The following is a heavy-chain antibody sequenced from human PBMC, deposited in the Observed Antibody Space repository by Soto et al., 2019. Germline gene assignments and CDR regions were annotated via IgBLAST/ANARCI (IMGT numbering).Heavy chain of an antibody. Sequence: QLQLQESGPGLAKPSETLSLTCSVSGGSISSSSYYWGLIRQPPGKGLEWIGSIYYTGSTDYNPSLKSRVTISVDTSKNQFSLKLSSVTAADTAVYYCATSARYDYIGGGWGQGTQVTVSS. V-gene: IGHV4-39*01. J-gene: IGHJ1*01. CDR1: GGSISSSSYY. D-gene: IGHD3-16*01. CDR3: ATSARYDYIGGG. CDR2: IYYTGST.